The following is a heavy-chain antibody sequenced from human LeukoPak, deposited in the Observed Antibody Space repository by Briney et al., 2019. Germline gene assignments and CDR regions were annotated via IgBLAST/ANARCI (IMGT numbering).Heavy chain of an antibody. D-gene: IGHD2/OR15-2a*01. CDR1: GYPFDNFG. CDR3: TRDHCTTFNCYENNYHGMDV. V-gene: IGHV1-18*01. CDR2: ISAYNGNT. Sequence: GAAVKVSCKASGYPFDNFGLTWVRQAPGQGLEWMGWISAYNGNTHYAQKFRDRLTMTTDTSTRTAYLELRSLKSDDTAVYYCTRDHCTTFNCYENNYHGMDVWGQGTTVTVSS. J-gene: IGHJ6*02.